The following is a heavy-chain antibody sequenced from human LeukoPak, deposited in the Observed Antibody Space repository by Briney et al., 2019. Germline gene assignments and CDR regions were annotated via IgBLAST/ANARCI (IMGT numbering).Heavy chain of an antibody. CDR2: ISSSSSDI. D-gene: IGHD1-26*01. CDR1: GFPFRRFS. V-gene: IGHV3-21*01. Sequence: GGPLTLPCAASGFPFRRFSKNWPRDAREEALEGVSSISSSSSDIYYAHSEKGRFTISRDNAKNSLYLQMNRLRAEDTAVYYCARDPEGGSYYPDYWGQGTLVTVSS. J-gene: IGHJ4*02. CDR3: ARDPEGGSYYPDY.